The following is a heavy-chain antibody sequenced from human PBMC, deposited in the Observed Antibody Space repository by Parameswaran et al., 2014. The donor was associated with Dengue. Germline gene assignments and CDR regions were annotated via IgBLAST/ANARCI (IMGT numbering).Heavy chain of an antibody. CDR2: INLSGST. CDR3: AIGTPYYFDY. Sequence: WIRQPQEGLEWIGEINLSGSTNYNPSLKSRVTVSIDTSKSQFSLKLRSVTAADTAVYYCAIGTPYYFDYWGQGALVTVSS. J-gene: IGHJ4*02. V-gene: IGHV4-34*01.